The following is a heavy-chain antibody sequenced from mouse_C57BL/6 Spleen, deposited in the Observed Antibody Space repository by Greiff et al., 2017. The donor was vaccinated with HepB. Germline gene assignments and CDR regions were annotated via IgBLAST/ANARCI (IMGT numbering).Heavy chain of an antibody. CDR3: TRVDPDGGAMDY. CDR2: IDPETGGT. V-gene: IGHV1-15*01. D-gene: IGHD2-3*01. CDR1: GYTFTDYE. J-gene: IGHJ4*01. Sequence: QVQLQQSGAELVRPGASVTLSCKASGYTFTDYEMHWVKQTPVRGLEWIGAIDPETGGTAYNQKFKGKAILTADKSSSTAYMERRSLTSEDSAVYYCTRVDPDGGAMDYWGQGTSVTVSS.